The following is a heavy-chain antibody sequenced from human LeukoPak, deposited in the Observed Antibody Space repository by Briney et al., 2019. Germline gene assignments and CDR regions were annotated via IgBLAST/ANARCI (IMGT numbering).Heavy chain of an antibody. J-gene: IGHJ4*02. CDR1: GFPYSVYY. D-gene: IGHD6-13*01. Sequence: PGGPLTLSCAASGFPYSVYYMSCIPEAPGKRLECVSYICNSSCYTNYPDPVKGRFTISRDIAKISLYLHVNSPSAEDTAVYYCARSVGIQWGQGTLVTVAS. V-gene: IGHV3-11*06. CDR2: ICNSSCYT. CDR3: ARSVGIQ.